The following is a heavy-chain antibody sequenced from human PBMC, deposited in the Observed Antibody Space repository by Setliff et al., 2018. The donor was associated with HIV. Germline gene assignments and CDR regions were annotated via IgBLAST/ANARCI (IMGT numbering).Heavy chain of an antibody. CDR2: IYNSEMI. CDR1: GASISSDT. Sequence: PSETLSLTCIVSGASISSDTWSWIRQPPGKGLQWIGFIYNSEMINYNPSLKSRVSMSLDTSTNQFSLKMKSVTAADSAVYYCASFPYADRPVPPYWGQGILVTVSS. D-gene: IGHD4-17*01. J-gene: IGHJ4*02. V-gene: IGHV4-59*12. CDR3: ASFPYADRPVPPY.